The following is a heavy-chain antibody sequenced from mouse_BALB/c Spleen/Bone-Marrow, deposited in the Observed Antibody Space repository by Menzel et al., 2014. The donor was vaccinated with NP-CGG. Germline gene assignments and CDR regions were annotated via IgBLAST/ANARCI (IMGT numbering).Heavy chain of an antibody. Sequence: EVMLVESGGGLVQPGGSLKLSCAASGFTFSSYTMSWVRQTPEKRLVWVAYISNGGGSIYYTDTVKGRFTISRDNDKNTLYLQMSSLKSEDTAMYYCASHYYDSSPFAYWGQGTLVTVSA. CDR1: GFTFSSYT. CDR2: ISNGGGSI. V-gene: IGHV5-12-2*01. D-gene: IGHD1-1*01. J-gene: IGHJ3*01. CDR3: ASHYYDSSPFAY.